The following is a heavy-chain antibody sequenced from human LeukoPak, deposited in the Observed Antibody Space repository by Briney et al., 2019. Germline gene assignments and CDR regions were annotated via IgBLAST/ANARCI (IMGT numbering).Heavy chain of an antibody. V-gene: IGHV1-46*01. CDR2: INPSGGGT. CDR3: AREDSSGYSFDY. Sequence: APVKVSCKASGYTFTSYYMHWVRQAPGQGLEWMGIINPSGGGTSYAQKFQGRVTMTRDMSTSTVYMELSSLRSEDTAVYYCAREDSSGYSFDYWGQGTLVTVSS. CDR1: GYTFTSYY. J-gene: IGHJ4*02. D-gene: IGHD3-22*01.